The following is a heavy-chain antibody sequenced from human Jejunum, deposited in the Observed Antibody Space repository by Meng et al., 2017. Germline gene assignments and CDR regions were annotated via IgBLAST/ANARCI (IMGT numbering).Heavy chain of an antibody. D-gene: IGHD3-16*01. CDR1: GYPFTGDG. J-gene: IGHJ4*02. CDR3: ARGGGSTAYFDY. V-gene: IGHV1-18*01. Sequence: QVQLVQSGGEVKKPGASVKVSCKASGYPFTGDGISWVRQAPGQGLEWMGWISGLSGGTMYSQKFQGRVTMTTDTSTSTAYMELRSLRSDDTAVYYCARGGGSTAYFDYWGQGTLVTVSS. CDR2: ISGLSGGT.